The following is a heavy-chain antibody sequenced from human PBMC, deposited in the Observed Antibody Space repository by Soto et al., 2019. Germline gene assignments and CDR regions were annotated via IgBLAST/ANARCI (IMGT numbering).Heavy chain of an antibody. CDR1: GFTFISYS. J-gene: IGHJ4*02. D-gene: IGHD2-21*02. V-gene: IGHV3-21*01. CDR3: ARDWQNCGGDCPVVN. CDR2: ISSSSSYI. Sequence: WGSLRLSCAASGFTFISYSINCCRHSPFKWLEWVSSISSSSSYIYYADSVKGRFTISRDNAKNSLYLQMNSLRAEDTAVYYCARDWQNCGGDCPVVNWGQGTLVTVSS.